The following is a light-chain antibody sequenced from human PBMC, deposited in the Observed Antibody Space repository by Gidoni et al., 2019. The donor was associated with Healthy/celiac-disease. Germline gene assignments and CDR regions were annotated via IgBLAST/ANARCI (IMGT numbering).Light chain of an antibody. CDR2: EVS. J-gene: IGLJ2*01. CDR3: SSYAGSNNL. V-gene: IGLV2-8*01. Sequence: QSALTQPPSASGSPGQSVTISCTVTSSYVGGYNYVSWYQQHPGKAPKLMIYEVSKRPSGVPDRFSGSKSGNTASLTVSGLQAEDEADYYCSSYAGSNNLFGGGTKLTVL. CDR1: SSYVGGYNY.